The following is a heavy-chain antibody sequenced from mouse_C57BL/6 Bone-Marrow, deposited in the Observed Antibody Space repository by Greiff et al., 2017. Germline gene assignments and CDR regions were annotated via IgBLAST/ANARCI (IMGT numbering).Heavy chain of an antibody. CDR2: LSNLAYSI. CDR3: ARQGLWYAMDN. D-gene: IGHD1-1*02. V-gene: IGHV5-15*01. J-gene: IGHJ4*01. Sequence: DVQLVASGGGLVQPGGSLKLSCAASGFTFSDYGMAWVRQAPRKGPEWVAFLSNLAYSIYYADTVTGRFTISRENAKNTLYLEMSSLRSEDTAMYYCARQGLWYAMDNRGQGTSVTVSS. CDR1: GFTFSDYG.